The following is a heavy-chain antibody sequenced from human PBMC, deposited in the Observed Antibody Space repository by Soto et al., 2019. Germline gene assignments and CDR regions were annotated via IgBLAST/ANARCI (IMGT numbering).Heavy chain of an antibody. D-gene: IGHD3-10*01. V-gene: IGHV3-43*01. Sequence: GGSLRLSCAASGFTFDDYTMHWVRQAPGKGLEWVSLISWDGGSTYYVDSVKGRFTISRDNSKNSLYLQMNSLRTEDTALYYCAKDIAYYGSGSHYYYYYYGMDVWGQGTTVTVSS. CDR1: GFTFDDYT. CDR2: ISWDGGST. CDR3: AKDIAYYGSGSHYYYYYYGMDV. J-gene: IGHJ6*02.